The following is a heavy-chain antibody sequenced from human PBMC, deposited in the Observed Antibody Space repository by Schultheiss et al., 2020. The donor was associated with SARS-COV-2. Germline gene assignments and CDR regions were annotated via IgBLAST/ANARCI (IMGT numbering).Heavy chain of an antibody. CDR2: IYYSGST. Sequence: SQTLSLTCAVSGGSISSYYWSWIRQPPGKGLEWIGYIYYSGSTNYNPSLKSRVTISVDTSKNQFSLKLSSVTAADTAVYYCARDSSYDQPYYDAFDIWGQGTMVTVSS. CDR1: GGSISSYY. D-gene: IGHD3-22*01. V-gene: IGHV4-59*12. J-gene: IGHJ3*02. CDR3: ARDSSYDQPYYDAFDI.